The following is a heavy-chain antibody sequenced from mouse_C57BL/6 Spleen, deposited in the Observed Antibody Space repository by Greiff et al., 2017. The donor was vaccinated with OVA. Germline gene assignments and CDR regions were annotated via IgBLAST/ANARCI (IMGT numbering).Heavy chain of an antibody. CDR1: GYTFTDYY. CDR3: VRWDGPVTGTGYYYAMDY. J-gene: IGHJ4*01. D-gene: IGHD4-1*01. V-gene: IGHV1-26*01. Sequence: EVQLQQSGPELVKPGASVKISCKASGYTFTDYYMNWVKQSHGKSLEWIGDINPNNGGTSYNQKFKGKATLTVDKSSSTAYMALRSLTCEDSAVYYCVRWDGPVTGTGYYYAMDYWGQGTSVTVSS. CDR2: INPNNGGT.